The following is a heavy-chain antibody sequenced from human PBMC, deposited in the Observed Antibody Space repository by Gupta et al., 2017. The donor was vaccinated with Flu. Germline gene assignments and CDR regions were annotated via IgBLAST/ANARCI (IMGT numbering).Heavy chain of an antibody. J-gene: IGHJ4*02. CDR2: INPNSGGT. CDR3: ARDTGSYDFWSGYEPYFDY. D-gene: IGHD3-3*01. Sequence: QVQLVQSGAEVKKPGASVKVSCKASGYTFTRYYMHWVRQAPGQGLEWMGWINPNSGGTNYAQKFQGRVTMTRDTSISTAYMELSRLRSDDTAVYYCARDTGSYDFWSGYEPYFDYWGQGTLVTVSS. V-gene: IGHV1-2*02. CDR1: GYTFTRYY.